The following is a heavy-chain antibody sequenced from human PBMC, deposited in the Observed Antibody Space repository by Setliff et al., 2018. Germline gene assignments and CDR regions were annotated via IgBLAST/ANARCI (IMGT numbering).Heavy chain of an antibody. Sequence: TGGSLRLSCAASGFSLNSFRMTWIRQPPGKGLEWVSSISSTGDDIYYTDPVKGRFTISRDNAENSLYLQMNSLRVEDTAVYYCAKDKDVRVDYFDYWGPGTLVTVSS. CDR2: ISSTGDDI. CDR3: AKDKDVRVDYFDY. CDR1: GFSLNSFR. J-gene: IGHJ4*02. D-gene: IGHD3-10*01. V-gene: IGHV3-21*01.